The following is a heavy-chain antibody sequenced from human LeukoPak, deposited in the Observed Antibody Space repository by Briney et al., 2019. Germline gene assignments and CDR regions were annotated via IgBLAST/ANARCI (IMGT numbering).Heavy chain of an antibody. CDR3: ARDRCSSTSCYLPDAFDI. J-gene: IGHJ3*02. Sequence: GASVKVSCKAPGYTFTSYDISWVRQAPGQGLEWMGWISAYNGNTNYAQKLQGRVTMTTDTSTSTAYMELRSLRSDDTAVYYCARDRCSSTSCYLPDAFDIWGQGTMVTVSS. CDR2: ISAYNGNT. D-gene: IGHD2-2*01. V-gene: IGHV1-18*01. CDR1: GYTFTSYD.